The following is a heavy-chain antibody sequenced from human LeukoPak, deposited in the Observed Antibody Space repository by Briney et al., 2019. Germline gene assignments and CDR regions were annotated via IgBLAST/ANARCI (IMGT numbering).Heavy chain of an antibody. Sequence: GGSLRLSCAASGFTFSSYSMNWVRQAPGKGLEWVSYISSSSSTIYYADSVKGRFTISRDNAKNSLYLQMNSLRAEDTAVYYCAKDGYDSSGHARPNDYWGQGTLVTVSS. V-gene: IGHV3-48*01. CDR1: GFTFSSYS. CDR3: AKDGYDSSGHARPNDY. D-gene: IGHD3-22*01. J-gene: IGHJ4*02. CDR2: ISSSSSTI.